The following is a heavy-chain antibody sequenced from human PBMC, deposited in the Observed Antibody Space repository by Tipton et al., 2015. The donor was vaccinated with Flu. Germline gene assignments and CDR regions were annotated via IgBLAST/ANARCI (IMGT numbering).Heavy chain of an antibody. J-gene: IGHJ4*02. CDR2: INQDGSEK. CDR1: GFTFSTFW. D-gene: IGHD3-10*01. CDR3: ARAVGGSGSY. Sequence: SPRLSCAASGFTFSTFWMHWVRQAPGKGLEWVANINQDGSEKYYVGSVKGRFTISRDNAKNSLYLQMNSLRGDDSAVYYCARAVGGSGSYWGQGTLVTVSS. V-gene: IGHV3-7*01.